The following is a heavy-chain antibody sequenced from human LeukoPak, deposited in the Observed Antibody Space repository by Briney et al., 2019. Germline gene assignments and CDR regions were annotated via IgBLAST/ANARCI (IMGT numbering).Heavy chain of an antibody. CDR1: GFTFSSYA. CDR2: IRGSDGNT. J-gene: IGHJ4*02. D-gene: IGHD2-2*01. Sequence: GGSLRLSCAASGFTFSSYAMTWVRRAPGKGLEWVSAIRGSDGNTYYADSVKGRFTISRDNSKNTLYLQMNSLRAEDTAVYYCAKSPSASLHYFDYWGQGTLVTVSS. V-gene: IGHV3-23*01. CDR3: AKSPSASLHYFDY.